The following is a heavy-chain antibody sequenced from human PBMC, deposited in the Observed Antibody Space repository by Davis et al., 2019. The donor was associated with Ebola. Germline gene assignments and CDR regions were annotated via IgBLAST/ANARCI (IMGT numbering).Heavy chain of an antibody. J-gene: IGHJ6*03. CDR3: ARAGYYYMDV. V-gene: IGHV4-30-2*01. CDR2: INHSGST. CDR1: GGSISSGGYS. Sequence: PSETLSLTCAVSGGSISSGGYSWSWIRQPPGKGLEWIGEINHSGSTNYNPSLKSRVTISVDTSKNQFSLKLSSVTAADTAVYYCARAGYYYMDVWGKGTTVTVSS.